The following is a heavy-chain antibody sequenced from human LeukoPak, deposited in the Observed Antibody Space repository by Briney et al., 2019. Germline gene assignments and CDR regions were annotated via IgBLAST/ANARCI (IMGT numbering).Heavy chain of an antibody. CDR1: GGSINSYY. CDR3: ARWRGLGYCSSTSCSPGWFDP. Sequence: SETLSLTCTVSGGSINSYYWSWIRQPAGKGLEWIGRIYSSGSTNYNPSLKSRVSMSVDTSKNQFSLKLTSVPAADTDVYYCARWRGLGYCSSTSCSPGWFDPWGQGTLVTVSS. J-gene: IGHJ5*02. D-gene: IGHD2-2*01. V-gene: IGHV4-4*07. CDR2: IYSSGST.